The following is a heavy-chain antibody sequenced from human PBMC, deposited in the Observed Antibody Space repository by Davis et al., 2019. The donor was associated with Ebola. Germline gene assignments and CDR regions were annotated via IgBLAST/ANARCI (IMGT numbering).Heavy chain of an antibody. CDR3: ARGPGAAAS. J-gene: IGHJ4*02. Sequence: GESLKISCATSGFTFTTSWMHWVRQAPGKGLVWVSRVNSDGSTTTYADSVKGRFTISRDNAKNTLYLQMNSLRVEDTAVYYCARGPGAAASGGQGTLVTVSS. CDR2: VNSDGSTT. V-gene: IGHV3-74*01. CDR1: GFTFTTSW. D-gene: IGHD6-13*01.